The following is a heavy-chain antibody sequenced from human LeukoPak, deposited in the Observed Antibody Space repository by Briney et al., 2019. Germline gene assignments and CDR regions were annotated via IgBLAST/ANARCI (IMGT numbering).Heavy chain of an antibody. D-gene: IGHD1-26*01. V-gene: IGHV4-38-2*02. CDR3: ARGPFSGSYSGAFDI. CDR2: IYHSGST. J-gene: IGHJ3*02. CDR1: GYSISSGYY. Sequence: SETLSLTCTVSGYSISSGYYWGWIRQPPGKGLEWIGSIYHSGSTDYNPSLKSRVTISVDTSKNQFSLKLSSVTAADTAVYYCARGPFSGSYSGAFDIWGQGTMVTVSS.